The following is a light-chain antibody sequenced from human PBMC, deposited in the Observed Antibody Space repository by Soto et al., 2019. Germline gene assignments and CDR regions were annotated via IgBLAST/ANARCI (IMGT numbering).Light chain of an antibody. Sequence: QSALTQPASVSGSPGQSITISCTGTSSDIGGYNYVSWYQQHPGKAPKLMIYEVTNRPSGVSNRFSGSKSGNTASLTISGLQAEDEADYYCSSSTNTFTLRFGGGTKVTGL. CDR1: SSDIGGYNY. CDR3: SSSTNTFTLR. J-gene: IGLJ2*01. CDR2: EVT. V-gene: IGLV2-14*01.